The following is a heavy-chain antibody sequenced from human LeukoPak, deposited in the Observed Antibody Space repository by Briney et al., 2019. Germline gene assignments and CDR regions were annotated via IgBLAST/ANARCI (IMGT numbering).Heavy chain of an antibody. CDR1: GGTFSSYA. D-gene: IGHD3-22*01. CDR2: IIPIFGTA. J-gene: IGHJ4*02. CDR3: ARFGAFYDSSGYYYDY. V-gene: IGHV1-69*13. Sequence: GASVKVSCKASGGTFSSYAISWVRQAPGQGLEWMGGIIPIFGTANYAQKFQGRVTITADESTSTAYMELSSLRSEDTAVYYCARFGAFYDSSGYYYDYWGQGTLVTVSS.